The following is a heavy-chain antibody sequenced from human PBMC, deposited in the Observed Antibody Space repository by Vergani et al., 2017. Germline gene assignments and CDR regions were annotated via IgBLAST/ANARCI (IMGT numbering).Heavy chain of an antibody. CDR1: GGSISSGGYS. CDR2: IYHSGST. Sequence: QLQLQESGSGLVKPSQTLSLTCAVSGGSISSGGYSWSWIRQPPGKGLGWIGYIYHSGSTYYNPSLKSRVTISVDRSNNQFSLKLSSVTAAGTAVYYCASEYSSSWSPSFDYWGQGTLVTVSS. V-gene: IGHV4-30-2*01. D-gene: IGHD6-13*01. J-gene: IGHJ4*02. CDR3: ASEYSSSWSPSFDY.